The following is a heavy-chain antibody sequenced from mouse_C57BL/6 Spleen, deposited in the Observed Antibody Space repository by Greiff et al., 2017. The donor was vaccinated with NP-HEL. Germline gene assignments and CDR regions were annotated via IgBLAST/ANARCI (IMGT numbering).Heavy chain of an antibody. D-gene: IGHD3-2*02. J-gene: IGHJ2*01. CDR3: ARPVSGGFDY. CDR1: GFDFSRYG. Sequence: EVQLVESGGGLVQPGGSLKLSCAASGFDFSRYGMCWVRRAPGKGLEWIGEINPDSSTINYAPSLKDKFIISRDNAKNTLYLQMSKVGSEDTALYYCARPVSGGFDYWGQGTTLTVSS. CDR2: INPDSSTI. V-gene: IGHV4-1*01.